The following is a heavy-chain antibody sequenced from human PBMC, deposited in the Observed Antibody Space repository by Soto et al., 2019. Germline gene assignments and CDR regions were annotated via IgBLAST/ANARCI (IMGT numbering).Heavy chain of an antibody. Sequence: SETLSLTCTVSGGSISNCYWCWIRQPPGQGLEWIGFIYYSGSTNYNPSLTIQVTISLDTSKNKFSLTLSSVTAAATAVYYCARVFLGSTDNCGQGTLVTVSS. V-gene: IGHV4-59*01. CDR2: IYYSGST. D-gene: IGHD2-21*01. CDR3: ARVFLGSTDN. CDR1: GGSISNCY. J-gene: IGHJ4*02.